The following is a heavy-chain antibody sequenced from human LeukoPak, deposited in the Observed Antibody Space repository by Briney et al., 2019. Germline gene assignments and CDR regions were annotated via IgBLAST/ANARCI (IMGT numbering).Heavy chain of an antibody. CDR3: ARERLLWFGEFHL. D-gene: IGHD3-10*01. J-gene: IGHJ5*02. CDR2: IKQDGSEK. V-gene: IGHV3-7*03. Sequence: GGSLRLSCAASGFTFSSYWMSWVRQAPGKGLEWVANIKQDGSEKYYVDSVRGRFTISRDNAKNSLYLQMNSLRAEDTAVYYCARERLLWFGEFHLWGQGTLVTVSS. CDR1: GFTFSSYW.